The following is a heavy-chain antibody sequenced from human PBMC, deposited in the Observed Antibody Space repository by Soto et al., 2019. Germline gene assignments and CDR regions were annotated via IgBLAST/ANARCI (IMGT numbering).Heavy chain of an antibody. Sequence: PSETLSLTCTVSGGSISSSSYYWGWIRQPPGKGLEWIGSIYYSGSTYYNPSLKSRVTISVDTSKNQFPLKLSSVTAADTAVYYCARGRVTMIVVEPLDYWGQGTLVTVSS. CDR3: ARGRVTMIVVEPLDY. D-gene: IGHD3-22*01. CDR2: IYYSGST. J-gene: IGHJ4*02. CDR1: GGSISSSSYY. V-gene: IGHV4-39*01.